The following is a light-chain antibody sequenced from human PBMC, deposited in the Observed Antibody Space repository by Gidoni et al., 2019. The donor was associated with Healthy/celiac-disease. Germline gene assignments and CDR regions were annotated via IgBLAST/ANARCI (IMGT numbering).Light chain of an antibody. J-gene: IGKJ4*01. V-gene: IGKV1-12*01. CDR3: QQANSFPLT. Sequence: DIQMTQPPSSVSASVGDRVTITCRASQGISSGLAWYQQKPGKAPKLLIYAASSLQSGVPSRFGGSGSGTDFTLNSSSLQPEDFATYYCQQANSFPLTFGGGTKVEIK. CDR2: AAS. CDR1: QGISSG.